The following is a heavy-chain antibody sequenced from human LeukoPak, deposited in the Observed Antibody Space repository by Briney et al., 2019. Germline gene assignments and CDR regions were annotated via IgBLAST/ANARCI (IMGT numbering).Heavy chain of an antibody. D-gene: IGHD3-22*01. CDR3: ASTRGYYDSSGYYFDY. J-gene: IGHJ4*02. V-gene: IGHV1-18*01. Sequence: VKVSCKASGCTFTSYGISWVRQAPGQGLEWMGWISAYNGNTNYAQKLQGRVTMTTDTSTSTAYMELSSLRSEDTAVYYCASTRGYYDSSGYYFDYWGQGTLVTVSS. CDR1: GCTFTSYG. CDR2: ISAYNGNT.